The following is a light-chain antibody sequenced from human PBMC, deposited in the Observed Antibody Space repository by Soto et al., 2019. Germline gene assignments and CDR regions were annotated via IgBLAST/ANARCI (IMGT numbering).Light chain of an antibody. J-gene: IGKJ4*01. CDR3: PQYNNWPLT. Sequence: EIVMTQSPGTLSVSPGERATLSCRTSQSVSSNLAWYQQKPGQGPRLLIYGASTRATGIPARFSGSGSGTEFTLTISSLQSEDFAVYYCPQYNNWPLTFGGGTKVEIK. CDR2: GAS. CDR1: QSVSSN. V-gene: IGKV3-15*01.